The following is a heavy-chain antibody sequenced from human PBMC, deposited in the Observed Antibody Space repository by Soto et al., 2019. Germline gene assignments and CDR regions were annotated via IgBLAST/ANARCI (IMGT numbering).Heavy chain of an antibody. J-gene: IGHJ4*02. V-gene: IGHV4-30-4*01. D-gene: IGHD3-10*01. Sequence: SYTMALSSTSSIGATTSDNYWTWIRQPPGKGLECLGHIYYSGSTDYNPSLKSRLAISIDTSKNQFSLKLSSVTAADTAVYFCAREGGVSSDGLYYFDYWGQGTLVTVSS. CDR3: AREGGVSSDGLYYFDY. CDR2: IYYSGST. CDR1: IGATTSDNY.